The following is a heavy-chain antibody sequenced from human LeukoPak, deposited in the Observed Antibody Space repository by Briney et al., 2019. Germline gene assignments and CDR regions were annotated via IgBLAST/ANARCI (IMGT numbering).Heavy chain of an antibody. V-gene: IGHV3-7*01. CDR2: IKKDGIEK. D-gene: IGHD3-22*01. CDR1: GFTFSSYW. J-gene: IGHJ4*02. Sequence: GGSLRLSCAASGFTFSSYWMSWVRQAPGKGLEWVANIKKDGIEKYYVDSVKGRVTISRDNARNSLYLQMNSLRAEDTAVYYCASPNSSGNCHYWGLGTLVIVSS. CDR3: ASPNSSGNCHY.